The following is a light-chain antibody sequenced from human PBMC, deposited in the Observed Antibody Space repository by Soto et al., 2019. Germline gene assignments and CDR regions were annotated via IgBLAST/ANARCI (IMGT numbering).Light chain of an antibody. J-gene: IGLJ1*01. V-gene: IGLV2-14*03. CDR1: SSDVGGYNY. CDR3: SSYTSSSTRV. CDR2: DVT. Sequence: QSVLTQPASVSGSPRQSIAISCTGTSSDVGGYNYVSWYQHHPGEAPKLMIYDVTNRPSGVSNRFSGSKSGNTASLTISGLQTEDEADYYCSSYTSSSTRVFGTGTK.